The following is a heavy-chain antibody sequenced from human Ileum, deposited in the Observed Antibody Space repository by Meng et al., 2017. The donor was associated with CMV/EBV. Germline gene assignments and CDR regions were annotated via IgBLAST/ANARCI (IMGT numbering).Heavy chain of an antibody. CDR3: ARDPYHGAFDY. CDR1: RFIFSSSW. J-gene: IGHJ4*02. Sequence: GESLKISCAASRFIFSSSWMSWVRQAPGRGLEWVALINQDGSVKYSVDSVKGRFTISRDNAKNSLYLQMNSLGAEDTAVYYCARDPYHGAFDYWGQGTLVTVSS. CDR2: INQDGSVK. V-gene: IGHV3-7*01. D-gene: IGHD3-10*01.